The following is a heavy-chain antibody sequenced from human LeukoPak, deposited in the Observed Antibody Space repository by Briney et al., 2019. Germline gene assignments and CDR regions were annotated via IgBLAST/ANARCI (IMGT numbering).Heavy chain of an antibody. Sequence: ASVKVSCKASGYTFTSYDISWVRQAPGQALEWMGWISTYNDNTHYAQKLQGRVTMTTDTSTSTVYMELKSLRSDDTAVYYCARIQSRIIAARPGNPAFDYWGRGTLVTVSS. D-gene: IGHD6-6*01. V-gene: IGHV1-18*01. J-gene: IGHJ4*02. CDR2: ISTYNDNT. CDR1: GYTFTSYD. CDR3: ARIQSRIIAARPGNPAFDY.